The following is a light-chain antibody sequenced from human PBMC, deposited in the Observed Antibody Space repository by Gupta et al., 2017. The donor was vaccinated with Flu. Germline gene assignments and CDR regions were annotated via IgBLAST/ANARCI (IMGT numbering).Light chain of an antibody. J-gene: IGLJ3*02. CDR2: NTT. CDR3: LLESGGAHWV. V-gene: IGLV7-43*01. CDR1: TGAVTSRYY. Sequence: TGTLTCVPRTGAVTSRYYPTWYQQRPGQAPKALIYNTTNTRSGTPARFSGSRLGGKAALTLSGGQPEDEAEYSCLLESGGAHWVFGGGCKVSVV.